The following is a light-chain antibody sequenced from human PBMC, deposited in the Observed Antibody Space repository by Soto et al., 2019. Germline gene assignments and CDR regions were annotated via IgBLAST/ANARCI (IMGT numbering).Light chain of an antibody. CDR2: EVS. CDR1: SSDVGGYNY. V-gene: IGLV2-8*01. J-gene: IGLJ3*02. Sequence: QSVLTQPPSASGSPGQSVTISCTGTSSDVGGYNYVSWYQQHPDKAPKLMIYEVSKRPSGVPDRFSGSKSGNTSSLTVSGRQAEDEADYYCSSYAGSSLGVFGGGTKLTVL. CDR3: SSYAGSSLGV.